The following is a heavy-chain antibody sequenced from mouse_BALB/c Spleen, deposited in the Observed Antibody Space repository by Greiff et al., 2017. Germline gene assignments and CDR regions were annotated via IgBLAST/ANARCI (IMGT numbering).Heavy chain of an antibody. Sequence: EVKLMESGPSLVKPSQTLSLTCSVTGDSITSGYWNWIRKFPGNKLEYMGYISYSGSTYYNPSLKSRISITRDTSKNQYYLQLNSVTTEDTATYYCANGYSAWFAYWGQGTLVTVSA. J-gene: IGHJ3*01. V-gene: IGHV3-8*02. CDR3: ANGYSAWFAY. CDR1: GDSITSGY. CDR2: ISYSGST. D-gene: IGHD2-3*01.